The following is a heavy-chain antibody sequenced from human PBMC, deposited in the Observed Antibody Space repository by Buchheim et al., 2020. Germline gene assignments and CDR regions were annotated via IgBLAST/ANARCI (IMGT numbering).Heavy chain of an antibody. CDR1: GGSISSYY. D-gene: IGHD4-11*01. CDR3: ARFSPYSNSILYNWFDP. CDR2: IYYSGST. J-gene: IGHJ5*02. V-gene: IGHV4-59*01. Sequence: QVQLQESGPGLVKPSETLSLTCTVSGGSISSYYWSWIRQPPGKGLEWIGYIYYSGSTNYNPSLKSRVTISVDTSKNQFSLKLSSVTAADTAVYYCARFSPYSNSILYNWFDPWGQGTL.